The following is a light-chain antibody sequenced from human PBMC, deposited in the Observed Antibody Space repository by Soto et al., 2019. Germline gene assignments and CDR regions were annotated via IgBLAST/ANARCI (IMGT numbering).Light chain of an antibody. CDR1: QGIRTD. CDR2: SAY. J-gene: IGKJ1*01. Sequence: IQMTESPSSLSASVWDRRTIICRASQGIRTDLGWYQQKPGKAPKRLIYSAYSLQSGVPSRFSGSGSGTEFTLTISSLQPEDFATYYCLQHNSYPRTFGQGTQLDIK. V-gene: IGKV1-17*01. CDR3: LQHNSYPRT.